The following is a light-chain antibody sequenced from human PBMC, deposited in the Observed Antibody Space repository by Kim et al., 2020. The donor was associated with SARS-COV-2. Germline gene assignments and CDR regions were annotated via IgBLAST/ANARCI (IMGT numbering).Light chain of an antibody. J-gene: IGLJ3*02. CDR3: SSYAGSNNWV. CDR2: EVT. CDR1: SSDVGAYNY. V-gene: IGLV2-8*01. Sequence: GQSVTISCTGTSSDVGAYNYVSWYQQHPGKAPKVMIYEVTKRPSGVPDRFSGSKSANTASLTVSGLQVEDEADYYCSSYAGSNNWVFGGGTQLTVL.